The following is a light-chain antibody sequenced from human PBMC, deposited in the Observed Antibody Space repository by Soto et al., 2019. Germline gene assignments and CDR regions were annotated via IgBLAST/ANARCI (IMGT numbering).Light chain of an antibody. CDR2: GAS. CDR3: QEYNTWPWT. V-gene: IGKV3-15*01. Sequence: SQSVVALSLFTGERATLSFRASQSVSSSYLAWYQQKPGQPPRLLIYGASTRATGIPARFSGSGSGTEFILTISSLQSEDFAVYYCQEYNTWPWTFGQGTKVAIK. J-gene: IGKJ1*01. CDR1: QSVSSSY.